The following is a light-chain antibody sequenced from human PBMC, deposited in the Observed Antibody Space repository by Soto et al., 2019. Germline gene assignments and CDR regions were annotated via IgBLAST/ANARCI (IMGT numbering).Light chain of an antibody. CDR2: DVT. CDR1: SSDLGAYKS. J-gene: IGLJ1*01. V-gene: IGLV2-14*01. CDR3: CSYTTSNTLV. Sequence: QSVLTQPSSVSGSPGQSITISCTGTSSDLGAYKSVSWYRQHPGKAPKVMIYDVTNRPSGVSSRFSGSKSGNTASLTISGLQADDEADYYCCSYTTSNTLVFGIGTKVTVL.